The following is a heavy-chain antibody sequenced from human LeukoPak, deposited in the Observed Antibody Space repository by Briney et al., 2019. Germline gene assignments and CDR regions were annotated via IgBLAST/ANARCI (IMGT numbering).Heavy chain of an antibody. CDR3: AKGRVDYYDSSDAFDI. CDR1: GFTFGSYG. CDR2: ISYHGINK. D-gene: IGHD3-22*01. V-gene: IGHV3-30*18. Sequence: GGSLRLSCAASGFTFGSYGMHWVRQAPGKGLERVAVISYHGINKYYIDSVKGRFTISRDNSKNTLYLQMNSLRPEDTAMYYCAKGRVDYYDSSDAFDIWGQGTMVTVSS. J-gene: IGHJ3*02.